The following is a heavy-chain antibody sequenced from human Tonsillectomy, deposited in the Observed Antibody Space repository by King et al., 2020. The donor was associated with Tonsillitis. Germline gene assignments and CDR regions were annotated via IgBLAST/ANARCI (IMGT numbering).Heavy chain of an antibody. Sequence: VTLKESGPTLVKPTQTLTLTCTFSGFSLSTSAVGVGWIRQPPGKALEWLALIYWEDDKRYSPSLKSRLTITKDTSKNQVVLKMTNMDPVDTATYYCAHSIRMFRGLYGMDVWGQGTTVTVSS. CDR2: IYWEDDK. J-gene: IGHJ6*02. CDR1: GFSLSTSAVG. CDR3: AHSIRMFRGLYGMDV. D-gene: IGHD3-10*01. V-gene: IGHV2-5*02.